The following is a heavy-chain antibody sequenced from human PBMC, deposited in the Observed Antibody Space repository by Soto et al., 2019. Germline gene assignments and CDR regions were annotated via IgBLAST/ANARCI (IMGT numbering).Heavy chain of an antibody. Sequence: PSETLSLTCTVSGGSISSGGYYWSWIRQHPGKGLEWIGYIYYSGSTYYNPSLKSRVTISVDTSKNQFSLKLSSVTAADTAVYYCARDGGGGSSPFDYWGQGTLVTVPS. CDR3: ARDGGGGSSPFDY. V-gene: IGHV4-31*03. J-gene: IGHJ4*02. D-gene: IGHD1-26*01. CDR1: GGSISSGGYY. CDR2: IYYSGST.